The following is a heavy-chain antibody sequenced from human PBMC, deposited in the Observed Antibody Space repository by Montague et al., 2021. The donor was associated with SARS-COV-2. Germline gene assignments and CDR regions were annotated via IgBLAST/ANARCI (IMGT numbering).Heavy chain of an antibody. V-gene: IGHV6-1*01. CDR1: GDSVSSNSAA. CDR3: ARGLWFGELLSLYYYYGMDV. J-gene: IGHJ6*02. CDR2: TYYRSKWYN. D-gene: IGHD3-10*01. Sequence: CAISGDSVSSNSAAGNWSRQSPSRGLEWLRRTYYRSKWYNDYAVSVKSRITINPDTSKNQFSLQLNSVTPEDTAVYYCARGLWFGELLSLYYYYGMDVWGQGTTVTVSS.